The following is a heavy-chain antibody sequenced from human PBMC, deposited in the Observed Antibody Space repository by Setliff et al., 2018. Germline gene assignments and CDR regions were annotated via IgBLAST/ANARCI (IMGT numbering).Heavy chain of an antibody. Sequence: SCAASGFTFNNYGMAWVRQAPGKGLEWVSDISWNGGRTNYADSVKGRFTISRDDGRNFLYLQMNGLRDDDTAFYYCARDLEVAVASGHCFDPWGQGTLVTVSS. CDR1: GFTFNNYG. D-gene: IGHD6-19*01. CDR3: ARDLEVAVASGHCFDP. CDR2: ISWNGGRT. J-gene: IGHJ5*02. V-gene: IGHV3-20*04.